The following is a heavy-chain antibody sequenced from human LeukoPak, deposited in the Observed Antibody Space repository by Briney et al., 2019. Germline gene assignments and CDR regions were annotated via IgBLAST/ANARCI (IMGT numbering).Heavy chain of an antibody. CDR3: ASQPGGPTP. CDR2: IYHSGST. Sequence: SETLSLTCAVSGYSISSGYYWGWIRQPPGKGLEWIGSIYHSGSTYYNPSLKSRVTISVDTSKNQFSPKLSSVTAADTAVYYCASQPGGPTPWGQGTLVTVSS. CDR1: GYSISSGYY. V-gene: IGHV4-38-2*01. D-gene: IGHD4-23*01. J-gene: IGHJ5*02.